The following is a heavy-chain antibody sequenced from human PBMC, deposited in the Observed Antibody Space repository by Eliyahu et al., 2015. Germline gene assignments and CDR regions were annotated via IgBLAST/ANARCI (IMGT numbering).Heavy chain of an antibody. CDR3: AILVAGAGGRGY. CDR1: GGSISSGGYH. Sequence: QVQLQESGPGLVKPSETLSLTXTVSGGSISSGGYHWNWIRQHPGKGLEWIGDINYSGNTYYNPSLTSRVSMSLDTSKKQFSLRLSSVTAADTAVYYCAILVAGAGGRGYWGQGTLVTVSS. CDR2: INYSGNT. V-gene: IGHV4-31*03. D-gene: IGHD6-13*01. J-gene: IGHJ4*02.